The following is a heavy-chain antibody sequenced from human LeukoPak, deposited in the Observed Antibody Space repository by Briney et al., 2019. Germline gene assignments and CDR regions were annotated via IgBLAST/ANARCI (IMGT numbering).Heavy chain of an antibody. D-gene: IGHD2-21*01. J-gene: IGHJ6*03. V-gene: IGHV4-4*07. CDR1: GGSISSYY. Sequence: SETLSLTCTVSGGSISSYYWSWIRQPAGKGLEWIGRIYTSGSTNYNPSLKSRVTMSVDTSKNQLSLKLSSVTAADTAVYYCARVGSYSHLYYYYYYMDVWGKGTTVTVSS. CDR3: ARVGSYSHLYYYYYYMDV. CDR2: IYTSGST.